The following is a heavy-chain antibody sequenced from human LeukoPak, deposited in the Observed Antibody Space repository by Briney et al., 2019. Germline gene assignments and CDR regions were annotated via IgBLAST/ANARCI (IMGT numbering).Heavy chain of an antibody. Sequence: PSETLSLTCAVSSGSIFSSNWWSWVRQPPGKGLEWIGQIFHSGSTTYSPSLKSRVTISVDKSKNQFSLRLTSVTAADTAVYYCARSPTKRAPEDYWGQGTLVTVSS. J-gene: IGHJ4*02. CDR2: IFHSGST. CDR1: SGSIFSSNW. V-gene: IGHV4-4*02. CDR3: ARSPTKRAPEDY.